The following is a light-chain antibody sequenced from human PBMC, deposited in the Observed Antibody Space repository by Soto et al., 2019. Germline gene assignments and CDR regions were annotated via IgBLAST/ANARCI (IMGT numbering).Light chain of an antibody. CDR1: QSVLYSSNNKNY. V-gene: IGKV4-1*01. CDR3: QQYESTPPT. CDR2: WAS. Sequence: DIVMTQSPDSLAVSLGERATINCKSSQSVLYSSNNKNYFAWYQQRPGQPPKLLIYWASTRESGVPDRFSGSGSGTDFTLTITSLKAEDVAVYYCQQYESTPPTFGQGTKLEIK. J-gene: IGKJ2*01.